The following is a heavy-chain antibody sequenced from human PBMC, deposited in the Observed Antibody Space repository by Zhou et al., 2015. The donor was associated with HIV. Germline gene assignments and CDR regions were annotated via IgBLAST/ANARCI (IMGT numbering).Heavy chain of an antibody. Sequence: EVQLVESGGGVVRPGGSLRLSCTASGFTFGDYAMSWFRQAPGKGLEWVGFIRSKAYGGTTEYAASVKGRFTISRDDSKSIAYLQMNSLKTEDTAVYYCTRAACSGGSCFHFDYWGQGTLVTVSS. CDR2: IRSKAYGGTT. D-gene: IGHD2-15*01. V-gene: IGHV3-49*03. CDR1: GFTFGDYA. J-gene: IGHJ4*02. CDR3: TRAACSGGSCFHFDY.